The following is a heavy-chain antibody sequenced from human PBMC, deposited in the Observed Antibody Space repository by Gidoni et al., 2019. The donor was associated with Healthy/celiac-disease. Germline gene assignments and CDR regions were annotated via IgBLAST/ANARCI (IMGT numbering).Heavy chain of an antibody. V-gene: IGHV3-9*01. CDR3: AKDSRAYCGGDCAPFDY. J-gene: IGHJ4*02. CDR2: ISWNSGSI. D-gene: IGHD2-21*02. Sequence: EVQLVESGGGLVQPGRSLRLSCAASGFTFDDYAMHWVRQAPGKGLEWVSGISWNSGSIGYADSVKGRFTISRDNAKNSLYLQMNSLRAEDTALYYCAKDSRAYCGGDCAPFDYWGQGTLVTVSS. CDR1: GFTFDDYA.